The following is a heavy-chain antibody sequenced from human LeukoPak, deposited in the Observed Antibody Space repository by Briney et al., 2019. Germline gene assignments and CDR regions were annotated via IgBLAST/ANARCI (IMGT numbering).Heavy chain of an antibody. Sequence: PGGSLRLSCAASGFTFSDYYMSWIRQAPGKGLEWVSYISSSGSTIYYADSVKGRFTISRDNARNSLYLQMNSLRAEDTAVYYCATPIAVAAFDIWGQGTMVTVSS. J-gene: IGHJ3*02. CDR3: ATPIAVAAFDI. D-gene: IGHD6-19*01. CDR1: GFTFSDYY. V-gene: IGHV3-11*01. CDR2: ISSSGSTI.